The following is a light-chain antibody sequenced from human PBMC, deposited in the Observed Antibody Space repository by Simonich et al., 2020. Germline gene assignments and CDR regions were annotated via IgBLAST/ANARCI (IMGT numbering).Light chain of an antibody. J-gene: IGKJ4*01. V-gene: IGKV4-1*01. CDR2: WAS. Sequence: DIVMTQSPDSLAVSLGERATINCKSSQRVLYSTNTKNYLAWYQQKPGQPPQLLIYWASTRESGVPYRFSGSGSGTDFTLTISSLQAEDVAVYYCQQYYSTPLTFGGGTKVEIK. CDR1: QRVLYSTNTKNY. CDR3: QQYYSTPLT.